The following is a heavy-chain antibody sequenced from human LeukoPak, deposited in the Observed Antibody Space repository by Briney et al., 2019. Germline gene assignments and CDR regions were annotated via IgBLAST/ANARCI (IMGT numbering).Heavy chain of an antibody. V-gene: IGHV3-13*01. D-gene: IGHD2-2*01. Sequence: GGSLRLSCAASGFTFSSYDMHWVRQATGKGLEWVSAIGTAGDTYYPGSVKGRFTISRENAKNSLYLQMNSLRAEDTAVYYCARDRFPSRDIVVVPAASPLDVWGQGTTVTVSS. CDR3: ARDRFPSRDIVVVPAASPLDV. CDR1: GFTFSSYD. CDR2: IGTAGDT. J-gene: IGHJ6*02.